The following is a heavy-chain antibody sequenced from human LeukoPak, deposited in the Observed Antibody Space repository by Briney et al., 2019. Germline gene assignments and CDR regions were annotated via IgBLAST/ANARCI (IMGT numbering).Heavy chain of an antibody. V-gene: IGHV3-23*01. CDR3: ARVAAHRFDY. CDR1: GFTFTNYG. J-gene: IGHJ4*02. D-gene: IGHD6-13*01. CDR2: VSASGGRT. Sequence: GGSLRLSCAAAGFTFTNYGMSWVRQTPGKGLEWVSRVSASGGRTYYADSVKGRFTISRDNAKNSLYLQMNSLRAEDTAVYYCARVAAHRFDYWGQGTLVTVSS.